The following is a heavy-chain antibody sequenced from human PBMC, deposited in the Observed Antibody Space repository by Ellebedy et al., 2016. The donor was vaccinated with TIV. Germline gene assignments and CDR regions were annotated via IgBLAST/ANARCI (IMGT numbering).Heavy chain of an antibody. CDR3: ARGGDSSVWDWFDP. D-gene: IGHD3-22*01. CDR2: ISWNSGNI. CDR1: GFTFDDYA. J-gene: IGHJ5*02. Sequence: SLKISCAASGFTFDDYAMHWVRQAPGKGLEWVSGISWNSGNIGYADSVKGRFTISRDNAKNSLYLQMNSLRTEDTALYYCARGGDSSVWDWFDPWGQGTLVTVSS. V-gene: IGHV3-9*01.